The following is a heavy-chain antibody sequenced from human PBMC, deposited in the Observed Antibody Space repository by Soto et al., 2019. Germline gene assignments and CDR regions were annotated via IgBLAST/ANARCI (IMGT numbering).Heavy chain of an antibody. CDR2: IYYSGST. CDR3: AREEGYCSGGSCYLRFDP. V-gene: IGHV4-59*01. D-gene: IGHD2-15*01. CDR1: GGSISSYY. Sequence: SETLSLTCTVSGGSISSYYWSWIRQPPGKGLEWIGYIYYSGSTNYNPSLKSRVTISVDTSKNQFSLKLSSVTAADTAVYYCAREEGYCSGGSCYLRFDPWGQGTLVTVSS. J-gene: IGHJ5*02.